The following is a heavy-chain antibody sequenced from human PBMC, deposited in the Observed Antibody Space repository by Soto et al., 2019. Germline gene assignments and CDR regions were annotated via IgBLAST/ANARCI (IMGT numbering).Heavy chain of an antibody. J-gene: IGHJ6*02. V-gene: IGHV3-23*01. Sequence: EVRLLESGGGLVQPGGSLRLSCEASGFTFGNYAMTWVRQGPGRGLEWVSALSGSSLNTYYADSVKGRFTISRDNSKNTMDLEMNRLRVDDTAVYYCTTQFFLSSRKPPEDVWGQGTPVAVSS. CDR1: GFTFGNYA. CDR3: TTQFFLSSRKPPEDV. CDR2: LSGSSLNT.